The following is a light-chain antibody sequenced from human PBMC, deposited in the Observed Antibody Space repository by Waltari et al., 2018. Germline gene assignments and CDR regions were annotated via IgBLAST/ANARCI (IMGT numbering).Light chain of an antibody. CDR2: EVS. V-gene: IGLV2-14*01. J-gene: IGLJ3*02. CDR3: KSYTTKNTWV. Sequence: QSALTQPASVSGSPGQSITISCTGTSNDVGGYSYVSWYQQHPGKAPKLMIFEVSKRPSGVSNRFSGSKSDNPASLTISGLQAEDEADYFCKSYTTKNTWVFGGGTKLTVL. CDR1: SNDVGGYSY.